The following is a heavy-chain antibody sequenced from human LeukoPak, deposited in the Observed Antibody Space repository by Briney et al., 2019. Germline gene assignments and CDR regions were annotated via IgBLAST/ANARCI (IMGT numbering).Heavy chain of an antibody. CDR1: GYTFTTYG. Sequence: ALVKVSCTASGYTFTTYGISWVRQAPGQGLEWMGWISAYNGNTNYAQKLQGRVTMTTDTSTSTAYMELRSLRSDDTAVYYCARDPSGRYCNGGSCYSPYWGQGTLVTVSS. V-gene: IGHV1-18*04. CDR3: ARDPSGRYCNGGSCYSPY. D-gene: IGHD2-15*01. CDR2: ISAYNGNT. J-gene: IGHJ4*02.